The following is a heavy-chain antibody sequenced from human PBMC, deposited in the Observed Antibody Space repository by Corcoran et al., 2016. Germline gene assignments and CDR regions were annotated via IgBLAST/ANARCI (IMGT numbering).Heavy chain of an antibody. CDR2: ISPGASNV. V-gene: IGHV5-51*01. CDR3: ARRWFGIVDTVDV. Sequence: EVHLVQSGAEVKKPGESLKISCKGSGFDFRNSWIGWVRQMPGKGLEWMGIISPGASNVLYSKSLQGRVTISAARSISTVYLQWSSLEASDTATYYCARRWFGIVDTVDVWGQGTTVTVSS. J-gene: IGHJ6*01. CDR1: GFDFRNSW. D-gene: IGHD2-15*01.